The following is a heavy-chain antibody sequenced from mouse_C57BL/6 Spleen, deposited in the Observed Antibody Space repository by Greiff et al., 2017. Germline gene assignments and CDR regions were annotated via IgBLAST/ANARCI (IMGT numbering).Heavy chain of an antibody. D-gene: IGHD1-1*01. V-gene: IGHV14-2*01. CDR1: GFNIKDYY. Sequence: VQLQQSGAELVKPGASVKLSCTASGFNIKDYYMHWVKQRTEQGLEWIGRIDPEDGETKYAPKFQGKATITADTSSNTAYLQRSRLTSEDTAGYYCARRSRDGGWYFDGWGTGTTVTVSS. CDR2: IDPEDGET. J-gene: IGHJ1*03. CDR3: ARRSRDGGWYFDG.